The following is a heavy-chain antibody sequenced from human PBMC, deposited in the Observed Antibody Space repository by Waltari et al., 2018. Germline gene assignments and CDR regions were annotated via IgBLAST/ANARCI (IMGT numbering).Heavy chain of an antibody. V-gene: IGHV4-39*01. CDR1: GGSISSSSYY. J-gene: IGHJ4*02. Sequence: QLQLQESGPGLVQPSETLSLTCTVSGGSISSSSYYWGWIRQPPGKGLEWIGSIYYSGSTYYNPSLKSRVTISVDTSKNQFSLKLSSVTAADTAVYYCARHELQWLDTFDYWGQGTLVTVSS. CDR2: IYYSGST. D-gene: IGHD6-19*01. CDR3: ARHELQWLDTFDY.